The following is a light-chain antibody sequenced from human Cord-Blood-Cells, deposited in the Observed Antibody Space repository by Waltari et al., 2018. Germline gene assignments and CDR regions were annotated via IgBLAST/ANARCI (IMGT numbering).Light chain of an antibody. CDR3: CSYAGSSTVV. CDR1: SSDVGSYNL. V-gene: IGLV2-23*01. Sequence: QSALTQPASVSGSPGQSITISCTGTSSDVGSYNLVSWYQQHPGKAPKPMIYEGSKRPSVVSNRFSGSKYGNTASLTISGLQAEDEADYYCCSYAGSSTVVFGGGTKLTVL. CDR2: EGS. J-gene: IGLJ2*01.